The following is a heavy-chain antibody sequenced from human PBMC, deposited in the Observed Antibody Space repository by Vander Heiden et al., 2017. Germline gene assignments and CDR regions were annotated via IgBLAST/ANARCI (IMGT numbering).Heavy chain of an antibody. CDR2: INHSGST. V-gene: IGHV4-34*01. CDR1: GGSFSGYY. J-gene: IGHJ4*02. CDR3: ARGGIAVAGTAERDYFDY. Sequence: QVQLQQWGAGLLKPSETLSLTCAVYGGSFSGYYWSWIRQPPGKGLEWIGEINHSGSTNYNPSLKRRVTISVDTSKNQFSRKLSSVTAAETAVYYCARGGIAVAGTAERDYFDYWGQGTLVTVSS. D-gene: IGHD6-19*01.